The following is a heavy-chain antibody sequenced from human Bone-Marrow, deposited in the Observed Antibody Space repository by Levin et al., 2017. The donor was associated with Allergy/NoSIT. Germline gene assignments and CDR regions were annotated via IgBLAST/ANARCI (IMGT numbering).Heavy chain of an antibody. D-gene: IGHD3-9*01. V-gene: IGHV3-74*01. CDR3: ASTLYDILAGRYGIDV. CDR1: GFTFRNYW. CDR2: ISDDGTST. J-gene: IGHJ6*02. Sequence: GGSLRLSCAASGFTFRNYWMNWVRQVPGKGLEWVSRISDDGTSTNYADSVEGRFTISRDNAKNTLYLQMDSLRAEDTALYYCASTLYDILAGRYGIDVWGPGTTVTVSS.